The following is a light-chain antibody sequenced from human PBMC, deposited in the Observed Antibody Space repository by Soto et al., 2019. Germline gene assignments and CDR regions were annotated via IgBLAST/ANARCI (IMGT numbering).Light chain of an antibody. J-gene: IGKJ3*01. CDR2: AAS. Sequence: EIVLTQSPSTLSLSPGERATLSCRASQSVSSGYLAWYQQKPGQAPRLLIYAASSRATGIPDRFSGSGSGTDFTLTISRLEPEDFAVYYCQQFGGSPPGLFTFGPGTKVDI. CDR1: QSVSSGY. CDR3: QQFGGSPPGLFT. V-gene: IGKV3-20*01.